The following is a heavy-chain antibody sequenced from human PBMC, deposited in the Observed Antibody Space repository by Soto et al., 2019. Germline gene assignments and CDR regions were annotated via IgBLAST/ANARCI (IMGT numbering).Heavy chain of an antibody. J-gene: IGHJ6*02. V-gene: IGHV1-69*01. D-gene: IGHD5-18*01. Sequence: QVQLVQSGAEVKKPGASVQVSCKASGGTFSSYGLSWVRQAPGQGLEWMGGIISIFGTTNYAQKFQGRVTITADESTSTAYMELSSLRSEDTAVYYCARDLGYNYGVYYGMDVWGQGTTVTVSS. CDR3: ARDLGYNYGVYYGMDV. CDR2: IISIFGTT. CDR1: GGTFSSYG.